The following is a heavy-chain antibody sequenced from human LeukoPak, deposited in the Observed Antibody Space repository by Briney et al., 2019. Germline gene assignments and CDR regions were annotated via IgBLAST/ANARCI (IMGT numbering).Heavy chain of an antibody. CDR1: GFTFSSYE. Sequence: GGSLRLSCAASGFTFSSYEMNWVRQAPGKGLEWVSYISSSGSTIYYADSVEGRFTISRDNAKNSLYLQMNSLRAEDTAVYYCARDRRDGNWFDPWGQGTLVTVSS. CDR3: ARDRRDGNWFDP. V-gene: IGHV3-48*03. J-gene: IGHJ5*02. CDR2: ISSSGSTI.